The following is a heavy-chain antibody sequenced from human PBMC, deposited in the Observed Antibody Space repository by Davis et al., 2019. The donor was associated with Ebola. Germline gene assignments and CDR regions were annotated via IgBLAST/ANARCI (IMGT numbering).Heavy chain of an antibody. CDR3: ARDDDLRYNMPASY. Sequence: GESLKISCAASGFTFSSSAMHWVRQAPGKGLEWVAFIRYDGSDKYYADSVKGRFTISRDTSKTTVYLQMNNLRAVDTAIYYCARDDDLRYNMPASYWGQGTLVTVSS. V-gene: IGHV3-30*02. CDR1: GFTFSSSA. J-gene: IGHJ4*02. D-gene: IGHD3-9*01. CDR2: IRYDGSDK.